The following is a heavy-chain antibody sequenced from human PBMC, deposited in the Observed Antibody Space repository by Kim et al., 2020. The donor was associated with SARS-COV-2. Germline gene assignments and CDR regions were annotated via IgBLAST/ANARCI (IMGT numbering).Heavy chain of an antibody. CDR2: INAGNGNT. V-gene: IGHV1-3*01. J-gene: IGHJ4*02. Sequence: ASVKVYCKASGYTFTSYAMHWVRQAPGQRLEWMGWINAGNGNTKYSQKFQGRVTITRDTSASTAYMELSSLRSEDTAVYYCAREYFWDSSGWYLPDYWGQGTLVTVSS. CDR1: GYTFTSYA. D-gene: IGHD6-19*01. CDR3: AREYFWDSSGWYLPDY.